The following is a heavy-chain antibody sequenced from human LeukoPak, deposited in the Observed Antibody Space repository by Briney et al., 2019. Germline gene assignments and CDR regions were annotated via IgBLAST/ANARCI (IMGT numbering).Heavy chain of an antibody. CDR3: ATRGTVDYGGNSVLDY. V-gene: IGHV1-69-2*01. CDR2: VDPEDGET. CDR1: GYTFTDYC. D-gene: IGHD4-23*01. Sequence: ASVKVSCKVSGYTFTDYCMHWVQQAPGKGLEWMGLVDPEDGETIYAEKFQGRVTITADTSTDTAYMELSSLRSEDTAVYYCATRGTVDYGGNSVLDYWGQGTLVTVSS. J-gene: IGHJ4*02.